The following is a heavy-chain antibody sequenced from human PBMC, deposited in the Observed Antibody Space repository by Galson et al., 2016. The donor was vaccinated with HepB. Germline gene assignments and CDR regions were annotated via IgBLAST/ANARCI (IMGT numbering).Heavy chain of an antibody. CDR2: ISSSSGYI. V-gene: IGHV3-21*01. CDR1: GFFFSSYS. CDR3: ARQGSPTTREYFQH. J-gene: IGHJ1*01. D-gene: IGHD2-2*01. Sequence: SLRLSCAASGFFFSSYSMNWVRQSPGKGLEWVSSISSSSGYIYYADSVKGRFTISRDNAKNSLYLQMHSQRVEDTAVYYCARQGSPTTREYFQHWGQGTLVTVSS.